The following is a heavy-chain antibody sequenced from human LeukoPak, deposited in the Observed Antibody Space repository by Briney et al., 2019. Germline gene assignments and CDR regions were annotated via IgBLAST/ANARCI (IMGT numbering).Heavy chain of an antibody. J-gene: IGHJ5*02. CDR3: ARGDHYGSGSYYDNWFDP. CDR2: ISSSSSYI. V-gene: IGHV3-21*01. Sequence: GGSLRLSCAASGFTFSSYSMNWVRQAPGKGLEWVSSISSSSSYIYYADSVKGRFTISRDNAKNSLYLQMNSLRAEDTAVYYCARGDHYGSGSYYDNWFDPWGQGTLVTVSS. CDR1: GFTFSSYS. D-gene: IGHD3-10*01.